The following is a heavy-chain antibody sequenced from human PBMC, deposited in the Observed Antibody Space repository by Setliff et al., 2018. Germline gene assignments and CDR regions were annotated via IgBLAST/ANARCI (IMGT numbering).Heavy chain of an antibody. V-gene: IGHV4-38-2*02. CDR1: GYSISSGYI. Sequence: SETLSLTCTVSGYSISSGYIWGGNRQPPGKGLEWVGNIGHTGSINYNPSLKSRLTISRDTSKNQVSLKLNSVTATDTAVYYCARLTMTTVTDNVDYWGQGTLVTVSS. J-gene: IGHJ4*02. D-gene: IGHD4-17*01. CDR3: ARLTMTTVTDNVDY. CDR2: IGHTGSI.